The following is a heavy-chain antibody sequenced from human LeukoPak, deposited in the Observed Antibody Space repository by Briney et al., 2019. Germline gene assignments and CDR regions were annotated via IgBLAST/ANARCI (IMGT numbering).Heavy chain of an antibody. CDR3: ARDSHISSWYSEFDY. J-gene: IGHJ4*02. V-gene: IGHV3-21*01. CDR2: INILSNYV. Sequence: GGSLRLSCAASGFTFSSYSMNWVRQAPGKGLEWVSSINILSNYVYYADSVKGRFTISRDNAKSSLYLQMSGLRAEDTAVYYCARDSHISSWYSEFDYWGQGTLVTVSS. D-gene: IGHD6-13*01. CDR1: GFTFSSYS.